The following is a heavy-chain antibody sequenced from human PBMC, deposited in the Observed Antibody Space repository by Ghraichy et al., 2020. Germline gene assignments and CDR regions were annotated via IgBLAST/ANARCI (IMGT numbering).Heavy chain of an antibody. Sequence: SETLSLTCTVSGGSISNSLSYWGWIRQPPGKGLEWIATIYHTGSTYYNPSLRTRVTISVDSSKSQFSLSLSSVTAADTAIYYCARHRRDVVAATTFFDYWGQGLLVTVSS. V-gene: IGHV4-39*01. CDR3: ARHRRDVVAATTFFDY. D-gene: IGHD2-15*01. CDR1: GGSISNSLSY. J-gene: IGHJ4*02. CDR2: IYHTGST.